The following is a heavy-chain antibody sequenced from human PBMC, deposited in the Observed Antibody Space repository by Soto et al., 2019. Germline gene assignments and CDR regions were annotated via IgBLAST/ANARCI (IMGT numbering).Heavy chain of an antibody. V-gene: IGHV1-18*01. CDR1: GYTFNKYG. Sequence: ASVKVSCKPSGYTFNKYGFNWGRQAPGQRLEWMGRISAFNDYTNLAQKFQGRLTLTTDASTNTAYMELQVLRPDDTAMYYCARGRGVVIPAGTPDAFDVWGQGTMVTVSS. D-gene: IGHD2-21*01. CDR3: ARGRGVVIPAGTPDAFDV. J-gene: IGHJ3*01. CDR2: ISAFNDYT.